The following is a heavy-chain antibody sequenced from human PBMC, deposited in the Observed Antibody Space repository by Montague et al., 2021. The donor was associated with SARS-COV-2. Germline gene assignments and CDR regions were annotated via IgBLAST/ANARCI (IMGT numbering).Heavy chain of an antibody. D-gene: IGHD3-10*01. CDR2: IDWDDGK. CDR1: GFSLSTSGMC. J-gene: IGHJ6*02. CDR3: ARMPVLLWFGELGYYGMDV. V-gene: IGHV2-70*01. Sequence: PALVKPTQTLTLTCTFSGFSLSTSGMCVSWIRQPPGKALEWLALIDWDDGKYYSTSLKTRLTISKDISKNQVVLTMTNMDPVDTATYYCARMPVLLWFGELGYYGMDVWGQGTTVTVSS.